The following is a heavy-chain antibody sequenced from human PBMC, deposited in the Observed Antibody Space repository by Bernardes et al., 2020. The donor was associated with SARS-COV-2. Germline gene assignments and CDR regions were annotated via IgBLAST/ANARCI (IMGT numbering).Heavy chain of an antibody. J-gene: IGHJ3*02. CDR3: ARDQLKYYYPSGSPSVSEGFDI. V-gene: IGHV4-30-4*01. D-gene: IGHD3-10*01. CDR2: LYYSGST. CDR1: GGSISSSEYY. Sequence: SETLSLTCTVSGGSISSSEYYWSWIRQPKGKGLEWIGFLYYSGSTYYNPSLKTRLTISVDTSKNQFSLRLTSVTAADTAVYYCARDQLKYYYPSGSPSVSEGFDIWGQGTMVTVSA.